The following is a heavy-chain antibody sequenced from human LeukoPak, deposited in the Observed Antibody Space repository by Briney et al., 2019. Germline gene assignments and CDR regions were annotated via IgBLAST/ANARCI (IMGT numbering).Heavy chain of an antibody. V-gene: IGHV3-23*01. CDR3: AKALVGATNFDY. CDR1: GFTFSSYA. Sequence: GGSLTLSCAASGFTFSSYAMSWVRQAPGKGLEWVSAISGSGGSTYYADSVKGRFTISRDNSKNTLYLQMNSLRAEDTAVYYCAKALVGATNFDYWGQGTLVTVSS. D-gene: IGHD1-26*01. J-gene: IGHJ4*02. CDR2: ISGSGGST.